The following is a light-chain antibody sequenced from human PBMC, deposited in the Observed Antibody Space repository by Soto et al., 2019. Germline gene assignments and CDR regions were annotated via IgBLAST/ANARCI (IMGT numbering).Light chain of an antibody. CDR3: QQYYSNPVT. V-gene: IGKV4-1*01. J-gene: IGKJ4*01. Sequence: DIVMTQSPESLAVSLGERATINCRSSQSVLYSSNNKNYLAWYHQRPGQPPNLLIYWASTRESGVPDRFSGSGAGKVFALTISSLQAEDGGIYYCQQYYSNPVTFGGGTKVEI. CDR2: WAS. CDR1: QSVLYSSNNKNY.